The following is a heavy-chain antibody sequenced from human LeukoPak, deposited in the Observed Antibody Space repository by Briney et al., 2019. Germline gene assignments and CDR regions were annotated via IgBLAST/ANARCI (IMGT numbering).Heavy chain of an antibody. D-gene: IGHD5-18*01. V-gene: IGHV1-58*02. CDR3: AAGSGYSYGYYGDY. J-gene: IGHJ4*02. CDR1: GFTFTSSA. CDR2: IVVGSGNK. Sequence: ASVKVSCKASGFTFTSSAMQWVRQARGQRLEWIGWIVVGSGNKNYAQKFQERVTITRDMSTSTAYMELSSLRSEDTAVYYCAAGSGYSYGYYGDYWGQGTRVTVSS.